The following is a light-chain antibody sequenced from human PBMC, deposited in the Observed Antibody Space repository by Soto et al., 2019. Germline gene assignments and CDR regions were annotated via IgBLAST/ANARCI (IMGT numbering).Light chain of an antibody. CDR3: QQRINWPLT. V-gene: IGKV3-11*01. CDR2: DAS. CDR1: QSLSYY. Sequence: EIVLTQSPATLSLSPGERATLSCRASQSLSYYLAWYQQKPGQAPRLLIYDASNRATGIPARFSGSGSGTDFTLTISSLEPEDFAVYYCQQRINWPLTFGGGTKVEIK. J-gene: IGKJ4*01.